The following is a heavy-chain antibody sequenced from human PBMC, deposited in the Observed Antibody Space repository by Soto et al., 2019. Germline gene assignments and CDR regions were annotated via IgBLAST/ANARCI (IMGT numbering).Heavy chain of an antibody. CDR3: ARDPYYYDSSGPHDAFDI. D-gene: IGHD3-22*01. J-gene: IGHJ3*02. CDR2: IIPIFGTA. CDR1: GGTFSSYA. Sequence: ASVKVSCKASGGTFSSYAISWVRQAPGQGLEWMGGIIPIFGTANYAQKFQGRVTITADESTSTAYMELSSLRSEDTAVYYFARDPYYYDSSGPHDAFDIWGQGTMVTVSS. V-gene: IGHV1-69*13.